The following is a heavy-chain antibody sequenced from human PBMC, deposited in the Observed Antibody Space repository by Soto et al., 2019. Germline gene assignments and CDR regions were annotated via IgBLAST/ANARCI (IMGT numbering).Heavy chain of an antibody. CDR2: IYYSGST. J-gene: IGHJ4*02. Sequence: PSETLSLTCTVSGGSISSWYLSWIRQPPGKGLEWIGYIYYSGSTNYNPSLKSRVTISVDTSKNQFSLKLSSVTAADTAVYYCARRYGSSFDYWGQGTLVTVSS. CDR3: ARRYGSSFDY. D-gene: IGHD5-12*01. V-gene: IGHV4-59*08. CDR1: GGSISSWY.